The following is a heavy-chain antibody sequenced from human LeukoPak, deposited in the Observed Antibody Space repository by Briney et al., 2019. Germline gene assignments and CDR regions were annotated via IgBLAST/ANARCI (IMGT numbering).Heavy chain of an antibody. CDR1: GFTFSSYA. V-gene: IGHV3-64*04. Sequence: GGSLRLSCSASGFTFSSYAMHWVRQAPGKGLEYVSAISGIGGSTYYADSVKGRFTISRDDSKNTLYLQMNSLRAEDTAVYYCARDHSGYDYVLDYWGQGTLVTVSS. J-gene: IGHJ4*02. CDR3: ARDHSGYDYVLDY. D-gene: IGHD5-12*01. CDR2: ISGIGGST.